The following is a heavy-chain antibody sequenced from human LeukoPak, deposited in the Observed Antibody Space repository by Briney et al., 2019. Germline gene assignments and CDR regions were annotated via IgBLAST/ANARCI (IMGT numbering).Heavy chain of an antibody. CDR1: GFTYKDYT. D-gene: IGHD1-26*01. CDR3: TTVDRWELLNIDY. Sequence: GGSLRLSCVASGFTYKDYTMSWVRQAPGKGLEWVGRIKRKTDGGTTDYAAPVKGRFTISRDDSKNTLYLQMNSLKTEDTAVYYCTTVDRWELLNIDYWGQGTLVTVSS. V-gene: IGHV3-15*01. J-gene: IGHJ4*02. CDR2: IKRKTDGGTT.